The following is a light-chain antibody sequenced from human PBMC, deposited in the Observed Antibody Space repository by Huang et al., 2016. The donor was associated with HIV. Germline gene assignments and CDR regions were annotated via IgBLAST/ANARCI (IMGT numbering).Light chain of an antibody. Sequence: EIVMTQSPAILSVSPGERATLSCRASQSVNSALAWYQHRPGQAPRLLIYGASTRATGIPGRFSGSGSGTEFTLTISSLQSEDFAVYCCHQYYDWPPGTFGQGTKLDIK. J-gene: IGKJ2*01. CDR1: QSVNSA. V-gene: IGKV3-15*01. CDR2: GAS. CDR3: HQYYDWPPGT.